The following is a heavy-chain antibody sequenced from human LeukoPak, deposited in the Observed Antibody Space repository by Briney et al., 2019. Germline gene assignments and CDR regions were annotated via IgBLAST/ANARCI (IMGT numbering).Heavy chain of an antibody. Sequence: SETLSLTCTVSGGSISSYYWSWIRQPPGKGLEWIGYIYYSGSTNYKPSLKSRVTISVDTSKNQFSLKLSSVTAADTAVYYCARGGATPYDYWGQGTLVTVSS. V-gene: IGHV4-59*01. CDR2: IYYSGST. J-gene: IGHJ4*02. D-gene: IGHD1-26*01. CDR1: GGSISSYY. CDR3: ARGGATPYDY.